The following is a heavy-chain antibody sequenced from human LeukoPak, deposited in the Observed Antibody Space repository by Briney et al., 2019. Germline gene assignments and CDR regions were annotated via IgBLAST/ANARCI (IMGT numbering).Heavy chain of an antibody. CDR2: ISNSGSII. CDR3: ITPLPYSAQ. V-gene: IGHV3-11*01. Sequence: PGGSLVLSCAASGFTFSDDYMSWIRPAPGKGLEWVSYISNSGSIIYYADSVKGRFTISRDNTKNSLYLQMNSLKTEDTAVYYCITPLPYSAQGGQGTLVTVSS. D-gene: IGHD2-21*01. J-gene: IGHJ4*02. CDR1: GFTFSDDY.